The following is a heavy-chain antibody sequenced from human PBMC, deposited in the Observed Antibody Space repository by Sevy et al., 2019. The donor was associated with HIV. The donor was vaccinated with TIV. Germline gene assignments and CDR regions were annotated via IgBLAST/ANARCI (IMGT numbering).Heavy chain of an antibody. V-gene: IGHV4-38-2*01. CDR3: ARHGVGSGSQRFDY. Sequence: SETLSLTCVVSGDSISSGSYWGWIRQPPGKGLEWIGSLHPAGSAYYNSSLESRVALSVDTSKNHFSLRLTSVTAADTAVYFCARHGVGSGSQRFDYWGHGTLVTVSS. CDR2: LHPAGSA. CDR1: GDSISSGSY. D-gene: IGHD1-26*01. J-gene: IGHJ4*01.